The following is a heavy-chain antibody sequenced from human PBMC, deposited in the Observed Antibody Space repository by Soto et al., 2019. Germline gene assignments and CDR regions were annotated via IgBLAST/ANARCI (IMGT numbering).Heavy chain of an antibody. V-gene: IGHV4-59*08. D-gene: IGHD3-10*01. CDR3: VRQGIGVLHGLVDV. J-gene: IGHJ6*02. Sequence: QVQLQESGPGLVKPSETLSLTCTVSGDSISSYNLAWIRQPPGKGLEWIGYFRSGGGTSYNPSLKRRVAISAHPSMKQFSLRLGSVTAADTAVYYCVRQGIGVLHGLVDVWGQGTTVTVSS. CDR1: GDSISSYN. CDR2: FRSGGGT.